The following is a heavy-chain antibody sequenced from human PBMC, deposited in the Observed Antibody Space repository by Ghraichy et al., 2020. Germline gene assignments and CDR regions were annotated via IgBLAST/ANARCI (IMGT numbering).Heavy chain of an antibody. V-gene: IGHV4-59*01. Sequence: SETLSLTCTVSGGSISNYYWSWIRQPPGKGLEWIGCIYYSGSTNYNPSLKSRVTISVDTSKNQFSLKLSSVTAADTAVYYCAREQHDFGGNSHWYFDLWGRGTLVTVSS. CDR2: IYYSGST. J-gene: IGHJ2*01. CDR1: GGSISNYY. D-gene: IGHD4-23*01. CDR3: AREQHDFGGNSHWYFDL.